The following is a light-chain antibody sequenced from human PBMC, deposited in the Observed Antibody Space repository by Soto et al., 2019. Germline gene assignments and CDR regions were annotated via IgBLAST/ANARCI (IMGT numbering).Light chain of an antibody. CDR3: VLYMGSGISV. Sequence: QTVVTQEPSFSVSPGRTVTLTCGLSSGSVSTSYYPSWYQQTPGQAPRTLIYNTNTRSSGVPDRFSGSILGNKAALTITGALADDESDYYCVLYMGSGISVFGGGTKVTVL. J-gene: IGLJ3*02. CDR1: SGSVSTSYY. CDR2: NTN. V-gene: IGLV8-61*01.